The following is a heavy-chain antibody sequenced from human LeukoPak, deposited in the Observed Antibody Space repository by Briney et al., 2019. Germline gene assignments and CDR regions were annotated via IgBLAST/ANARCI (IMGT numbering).Heavy chain of an antibody. Sequence: HGKSPQISCMGSGYNFSGYWISCVRQLAGKGLEWMGIIYPADSDTRYSPSFQGHITISADKSITTAYLQWSSLKASDTAMYYCATPHDATAYYYDSSGYCDWGQGTLVTV. D-gene: IGHD3-22*01. J-gene: IGHJ4*02. CDR3: ATPHDATAYYYDSSGYCD. CDR2: IYPADSDT. CDR1: GYNFSGYW. V-gene: IGHV5-51*01.